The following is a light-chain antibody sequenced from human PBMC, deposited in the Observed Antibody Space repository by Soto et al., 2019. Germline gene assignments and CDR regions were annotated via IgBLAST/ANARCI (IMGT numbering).Light chain of an antibody. CDR1: QSVSSSY. Sequence: EIVLTQSPGTLSLSPGERATLSCRASQSVSSSYLAWYQQKPGQAPRLLIYGASSRATGIPDRFSGSGSGTDFTLTISRLEPEDFAVYYCQQYGSSPRTLGQGTKVDFK. CDR2: GAS. J-gene: IGKJ2*01. CDR3: QQYGSSPRT. V-gene: IGKV3-20*01.